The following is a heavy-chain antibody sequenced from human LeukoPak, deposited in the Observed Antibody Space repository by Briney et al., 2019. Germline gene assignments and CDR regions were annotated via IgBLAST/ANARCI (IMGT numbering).Heavy chain of an antibody. V-gene: IGHV3-21*01. J-gene: IGHJ3*02. D-gene: IGHD3-9*01. CDR2: ISSSSSYI. CDR1: GFTFSSYS. CDR3: ARANPSYYDILTGTNLPAFDI. Sequence: GGSLRLSCAASGFTFSSYSMNWVRQAPGKGLEWVSSISSSSSYIYYADSVKGRFTISRDNAKNSLYLQMNSLRAEDTAVYYCARANPSYYDILTGTNLPAFDIWGQGTMATVSS.